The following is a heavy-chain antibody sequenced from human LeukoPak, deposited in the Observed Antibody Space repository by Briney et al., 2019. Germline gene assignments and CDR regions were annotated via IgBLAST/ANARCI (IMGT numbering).Heavy chain of an antibody. CDR3: AKDRCSSTSCPNWFDP. V-gene: IGHV3-23*01. D-gene: IGHD2-2*01. Sequence: PGGTLRLSCAASGFTFSSYGMSWVRQAPGKGLEWVSAISGSGGSTYYADSVKGRFAISRDNSKNTLYLQMNSLTSGDTAVYHCAKDRCSSTSCPNWFDPWGQGTLVTVSP. CDR1: GFTFSSYG. J-gene: IGHJ5*02. CDR2: ISGSGGST.